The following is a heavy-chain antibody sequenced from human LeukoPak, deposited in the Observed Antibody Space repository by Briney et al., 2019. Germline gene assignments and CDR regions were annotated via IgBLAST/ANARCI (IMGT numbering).Heavy chain of an antibody. Sequence: SETLSLTCTVSGGSISSYYWSWIRQPPGKGLEWIGYIYYSGSTNYNPSLKSRVTISVDTSKNQFSLKLSSVTAADTAVYYCARINPVGYYYFDYWGQGTPVTVSS. CDR2: IYYSGST. CDR1: GGSISSYY. J-gene: IGHJ4*02. V-gene: IGHV4-59*12. CDR3: ARINPVGYYYFDY. D-gene: IGHD2-2*03.